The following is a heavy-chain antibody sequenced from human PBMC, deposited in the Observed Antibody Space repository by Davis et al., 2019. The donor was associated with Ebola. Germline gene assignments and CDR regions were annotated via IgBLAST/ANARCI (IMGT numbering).Heavy chain of an antibody. Sequence: GESLKISCAASGFTFSSHWMHWVRQVPGKGLVWVSRINGDGSRTTYADFVKGRFTISRDNSKNTLYLQMNSLRAEDTAVYYCARHTVMDVWGQGTTVTVSS. CDR2: INGDGSRT. CDR3: ARHTVMDV. CDR1: GFTFSSHW. V-gene: IGHV3-74*03. J-gene: IGHJ6*02.